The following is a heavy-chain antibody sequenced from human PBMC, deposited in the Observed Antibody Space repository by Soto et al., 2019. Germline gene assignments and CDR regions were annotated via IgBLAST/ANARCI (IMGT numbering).Heavy chain of an antibody. CDR1: VFTFSTYA. J-gene: IGHJ6*02. D-gene: IGHD4-17*01. CDR2: ISNDGGSK. Sequence: GRSLRLSCAASVFTFSTYAIHWVGQAPGKGLEWVALISNDGGSKYYADSVKGRLTISRDNSKNTLSLQMDGLRVEDTAVYYSARDQHTVRGGYYYYGNDVWGQGTTVTVSS. V-gene: IGHV3-30-3*01. CDR3: ARDQHTVRGGYYYYGNDV.